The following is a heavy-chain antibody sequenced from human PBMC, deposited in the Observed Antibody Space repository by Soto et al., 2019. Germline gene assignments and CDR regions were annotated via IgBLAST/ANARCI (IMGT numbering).Heavy chain of an antibody. J-gene: IGHJ4*02. CDR1: GGIFSSYA. V-gene: IGHV1-69*01. Sequence: QVQLVQSGAEVKKPGSSVKVSCKASGGIFSSYAISWLRQAPGQGLEWMGAVIPILGQAYYAQNFQDRVTITADESTRTAYMDLISLRSADKAVYFCARVGGVGAPPGADFWGQGTLVTVSS. CDR3: ARVGGVGAPPGADF. D-gene: IGHD1-26*01. CDR2: VIPILGQA.